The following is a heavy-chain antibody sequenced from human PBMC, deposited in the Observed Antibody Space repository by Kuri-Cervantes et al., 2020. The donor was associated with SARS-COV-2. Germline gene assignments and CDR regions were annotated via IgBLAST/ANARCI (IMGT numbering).Heavy chain of an antibody. J-gene: IGHJ4*02. CDR3: AKMGGNYYGSGSHDY. CDR1: GFTVSSNY. CDR2: TYSGGST. D-gene: IGHD3-10*01. V-gene: IGHV3-66*01. Sequence: GESLKISCAASGFTVSSNYMSWVRQAPGKGLEWVSVTYSGGSTYYADSVKGRFTISRDNSKNTLYLQMNSLRAEDTAVYYCAKMGGNYYGSGSHDYWGQGTLVTVSS.